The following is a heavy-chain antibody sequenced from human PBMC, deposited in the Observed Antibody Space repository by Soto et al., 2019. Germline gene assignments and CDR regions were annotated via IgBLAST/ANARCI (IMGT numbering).Heavy chain of an antibody. CDR2: IYATGTT. Sequence: SETLSLTCTVSGASISGFYWSWIRKSAGKGLEWIGRIYATGTTDYNPSLKSRVMMSVDTSKKQFSLKLRSVTAADTAVYYCVRDGTKSLRDCFDPWGQGISVTISS. J-gene: IGHJ5*02. V-gene: IGHV4-4*07. D-gene: IGHD1-1*01. CDR1: GASISGFY. CDR3: VRDGTKSLRDCFDP.